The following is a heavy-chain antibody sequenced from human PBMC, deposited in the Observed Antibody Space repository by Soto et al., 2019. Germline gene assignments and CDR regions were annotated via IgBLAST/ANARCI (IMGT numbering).Heavy chain of an antibody. J-gene: IGHJ6*02. Sequence: ASVKVSCKASGYTFTNYGFSWVRQAPGQGLEWMGWIRGYNGNTKYAEKIQGRVNMTTDTSTSTAHMELRSLRSDDTAVYYCAREGQAPYYYYGMDVWG. V-gene: IGHV1-18*01. CDR3: AREGQAPYYYYGMDV. CDR1: GYTFTNYG. CDR2: IRGYNGNT.